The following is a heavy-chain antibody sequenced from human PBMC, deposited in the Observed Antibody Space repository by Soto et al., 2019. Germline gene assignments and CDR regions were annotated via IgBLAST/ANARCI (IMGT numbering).Heavy chain of an antibody. J-gene: IGHJ2*01. D-gene: IGHD4-17*01. CDR3: AKDPGDDYGDIPDWYFDL. CDR2: IIPIFGTA. Sequence: QVQLVQSGAEVKKPGSSVKVSCKASGGTFSSYAISWVRQAPGQGLEWMGGIIPIFGTANYAQKFQGRVTITADESTSTAYMELSSLRSEDTAVYYCAKDPGDDYGDIPDWYFDLWGRGTLVTVSS. V-gene: IGHV1-69*01. CDR1: GGTFSSYA.